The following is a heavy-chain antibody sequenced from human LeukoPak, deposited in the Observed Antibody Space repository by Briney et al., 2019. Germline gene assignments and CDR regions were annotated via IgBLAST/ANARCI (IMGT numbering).Heavy chain of an antibody. CDR2: IKQDGSEK. Sequence: GGSLRLSCAASGFTFSSYWMSWVRQAPGKGLEWVANIKQDGSEKYYVDSVKGRFTISRDNSKNTLYLQMNSLRAEDTAVYYCAKVGSVRLGYSYGYPKKYYFDYWGQGTLVTVSS. J-gene: IGHJ4*02. CDR3: AKVGSVRLGYSYGYPKKYYFDY. D-gene: IGHD5-18*01. CDR1: GFTFSSYW. V-gene: IGHV3-7*03.